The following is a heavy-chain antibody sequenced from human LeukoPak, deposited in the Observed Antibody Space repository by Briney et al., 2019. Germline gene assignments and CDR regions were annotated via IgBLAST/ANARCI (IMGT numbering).Heavy chain of an antibody. J-gene: IGHJ4*02. CDR1: GYTFTGYY. V-gene: IGHV1-2*02. CDR3: ARSQSCSGGSCYLDY. D-gene: IGHD2-15*01. CDR2: INPNSGGT. Sequence: ASVKVSCKASGYTFTGYYMHWVRQAPGQGLEWMGWINPNSGGTNYARKFQGRVTMTRDTSISTAYMELSRLRSDDTAVYYCARSQSCSGGSCYLDYWGQGTLVTVSS.